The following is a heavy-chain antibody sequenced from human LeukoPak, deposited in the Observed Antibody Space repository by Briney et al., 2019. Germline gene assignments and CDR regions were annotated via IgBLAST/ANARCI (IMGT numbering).Heavy chain of an antibody. J-gene: IGHJ4*02. D-gene: IGHD3-9*01. CDR1: GFTFSNYA. CDR3: AKWGDYDVLTGYYVSDY. Sequence: PGASLRLSCAASGFTFSNYAMSWVRQAPGKGLEWVSAITGSGGNRYYADSVKGRFTISRDNSKNTVFLQMNSLRAEDTAVYYCAKWGDYDVLTGYYVSDYWGQGTLVTVSS. V-gene: IGHV3-23*01. CDR2: ITGSGGNR.